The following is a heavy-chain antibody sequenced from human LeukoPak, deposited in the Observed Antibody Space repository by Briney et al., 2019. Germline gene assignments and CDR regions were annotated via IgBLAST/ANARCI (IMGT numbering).Heavy chain of an antibody. V-gene: IGHV1-69*05. J-gene: IGHJ6*03. CDR3: ARGDFWSGYLGYYYYYMDV. Sequence: SVKVSCKASGGTFSSYAISWVRQAPGQGLEWMGGIIPIFGTANYAQKFQGRVTITTDESTSTAYMELSSLRSEDTAVYYCARGDFWSGYLGYYYYYMDVWGKGTTVTVSS. CDR1: GGTFSSYA. CDR2: IIPIFGTA. D-gene: IGHD3-3*01.